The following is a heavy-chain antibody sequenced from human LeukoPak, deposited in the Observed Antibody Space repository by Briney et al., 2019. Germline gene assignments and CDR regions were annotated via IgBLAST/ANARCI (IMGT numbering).Heavy chain of an antibody. CDR3: ARDGSSSTSYYYYYYGMDV. CDR1: GFTFSSYA. CDR2: ISGSGGST. Sequence: GGSLRLSCAASGFTFSSYAMSWVRQAPGKGLEWVSAISGSGGSTYYADSVKGRFTISRDNAKNTLYLQMNSLRAEDTAVYYCARDGSSSTSYYYYYYGMDVWGQGTTVTVSS. D-gene: IGHD2-2*01. J-gene: IGHJ6*02. V-gene: IGHV3-23*01.